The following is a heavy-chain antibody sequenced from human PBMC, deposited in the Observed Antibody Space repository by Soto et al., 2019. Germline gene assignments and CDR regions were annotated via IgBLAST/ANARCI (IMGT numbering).Heavy chain of an antibody. J-gene: IGHJ4*02. V-gene: IGHV3-48*02. CDR1: GFTFSSYS. Sequence: EVQLVESGGGLVQPGGSLRLSCAASGFTFSSYSMNWVRQAPGKGLEWVSYISSSSNTIHYADSVEGPFTISRDNAKNLLYLQMNSLREEDTAVYHCARDTQHDGYNFDYWGQGTLVTVSS. D-gene: IGHD5-12*01. CDR3: ARDTQHDGYNFDY. CDR2: ISSSSNTI.